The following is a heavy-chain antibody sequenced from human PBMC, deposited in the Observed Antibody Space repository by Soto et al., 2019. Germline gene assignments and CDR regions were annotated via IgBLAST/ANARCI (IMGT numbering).Heavy chain of an antibody. V-gene: IGHV1-58*02. CDR2: IVVGSGNT. D-gene: IGHD4-17*01. CDR1: GFTFTSSA. Sequence: QMQPVQSGPEVKKPGTSVKVSCKASGFTFTSSAMQWVRQARGQRLEWIGWIVVGSGNTNYAQKFQERVTITRDMSTSTAYMELSSLRSEDTAVYYCAAELPYGGNSGGMDVWGQGTTVTVSS. CDR3: AAELPYGGNSGGMDV. J-gene: IGHJ6*02.